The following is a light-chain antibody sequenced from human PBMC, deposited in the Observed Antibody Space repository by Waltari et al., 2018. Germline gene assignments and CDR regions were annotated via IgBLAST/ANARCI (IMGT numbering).Light chain of an antibody. CDR3: QQYNNWPPLYT. CDR2: VTS. J-gene: IGKJ2*01. CDR1: QSISTN. Sequence: EIVMTQSPATLSMSPGERATLSCRASQSISTNLAWYQQRPGQAPRPLIYVTSTRATGIPVKFSGSGSGTEFTLTISDLQPEDFAVYYCQQYNNWPPLYTFGQGTKLDIK. V-gene: IGKV3-15*01.